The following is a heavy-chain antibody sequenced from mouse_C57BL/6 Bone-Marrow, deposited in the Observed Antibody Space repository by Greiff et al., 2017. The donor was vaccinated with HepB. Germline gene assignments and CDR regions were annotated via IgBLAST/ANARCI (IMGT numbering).Heavy chain of an antibody. D-gene: IGHD1-1*01. Sequence: QVQLQQPGAELVKPGASVKMSCKASGYTFTSYWITWVKQRPGQGLEWIGDIYPGSGSTNYNEKFKSKATLTVDTSSSTAYMQLSSLTSEDSAVYYCARRPVVATNWYFDVWGTGTTVTVSS. CDR3: ARRPVVATNWYFDV. CDR2: IYPGSGST. J-gene: IGHJ1*03. CDR1: GYTFTSYW. V-gene: IGHV1-55*01.